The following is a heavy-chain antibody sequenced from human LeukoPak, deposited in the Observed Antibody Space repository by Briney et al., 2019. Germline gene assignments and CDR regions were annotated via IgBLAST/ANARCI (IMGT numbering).Heavy chain of an antibody. CDR3: ARDWGPDDSSSPLGWFDP. V-gene: IGHV3-21*01. D-gene: IGHD6-13*01. CDR2: ISSSSSYI. CDR1: GFTFSSYA. J-gene: IGHJ5*02. Sequence: PGGSLRLSCAASGFTFSSYAMSWVRQAPGKGLEWVSSISSSSSYIYYADSVKGRFTISRDNAKNSLYLQMNSLRAEDTAVYYCARDWGPDDSSSPLGWFDPWGQGTLVTVSS.